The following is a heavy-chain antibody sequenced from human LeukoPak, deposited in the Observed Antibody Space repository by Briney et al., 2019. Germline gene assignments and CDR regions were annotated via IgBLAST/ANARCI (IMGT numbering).Heavy chain of an antibody. V-gene: IGHV5-51*01. J-gene: IGHJ4*02. Sequence: GESLKISCKGSGCSFTSYWIGWVRQMPGKGLEWMGIIYPGDSDTRYSPSFQGQVTISADKSISTAYLQWSSLKASDTAMYYCARKDCSSTSCYYFDYWGQGTLVTVSS. D-gene: IGHD2-2*01. CDR2: IYPGDSDT. CDR3: ARKDCSSTSCYYFDY. CDR1: GCSFTSYW.